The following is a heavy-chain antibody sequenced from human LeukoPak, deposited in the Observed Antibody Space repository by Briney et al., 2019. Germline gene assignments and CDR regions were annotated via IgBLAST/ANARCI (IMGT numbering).Heavy chain of an antibody. CDR1: GYTFTSYD. V-gene: IGHV1-8*03. D-gene: IGHD2-2*01. Sequence: ASVKVSCKASGYTFTSYDINWVRQATGQGLEWMGWMNPNSGNTGHAQKFQGRVTITRNTSISTAYMELSSLRSDDTAVYYCAREGIVVVPAAQDAFDIWGQGTMVTVSS. J-gene: IGHJ3*02. CDR2: MNPNSGNT. CDR3: AREGIVVVPAAQDAFDI.